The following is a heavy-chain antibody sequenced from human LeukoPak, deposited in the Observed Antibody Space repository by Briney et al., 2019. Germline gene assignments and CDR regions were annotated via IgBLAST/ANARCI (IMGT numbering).Heavy chain of an antibody. CDR1: GFIFSSSW. V-gene: IGHV3-7*01. D-gene: IGHD6-19*01. Sequence: PGGSLRLSCAASGFIFSSSWMSWVRQAPGKGLEWVAYIKQDGSEKYYVDSVKGRITISRDNAESSLYLQMNSLRAEDTVVYYCAKCGWYRDCWGRGTLVTVSS. CDR3: AKCGWYRDC. CDR2: IKQDGSEK. J-gene: IGHJ4*02.